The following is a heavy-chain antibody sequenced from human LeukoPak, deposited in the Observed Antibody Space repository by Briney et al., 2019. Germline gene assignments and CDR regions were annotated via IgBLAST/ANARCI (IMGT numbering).Heavy chain of an antibody. Sequence: PSETLSLTCTVSGGSISSSSYYWGWIRQPPGKGLEWIGSIYYSGSTYYNPSLKGRVTISVDTSKNQFSLKLSSVTAADTAVYYCARTLYSSSWFFDYWGQGTLVTVSS. V-gene: IGHV4-39*01. D-gene: IGHD6-13*01. CDR3: ARTLYSSSWFFDY. CDR2: IYYSGST. J-gene: IGHJ4*02. CDR1: GGSISSSSYY.